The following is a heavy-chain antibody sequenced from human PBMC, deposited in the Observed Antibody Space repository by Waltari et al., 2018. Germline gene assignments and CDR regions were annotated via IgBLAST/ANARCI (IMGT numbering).Heavy chain of an antibody. CDR1: AYSFTSYW. D-gene: IGHD3-22*01. V-gene: IGHV5-51*01. CDR3: ARHYSPDYYDSMRYYYGMDV. Sequence: EVQLVQSGAEVKQPGESLKISSKGSAYSFTSYWIGWVRLLPGQGLGWMGIIYPGDSDTGYSPSFQGQVTISADKSISTAYLQWSSLKASDTAMYYCARHYSPDYYDSMRYYYGMDVWGQGTTVTVSS. CDR2: IYPGDSDT. J-gene: IGHJ6*02.